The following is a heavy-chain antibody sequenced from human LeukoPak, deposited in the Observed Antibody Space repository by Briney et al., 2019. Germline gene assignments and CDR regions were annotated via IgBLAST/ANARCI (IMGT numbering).Heavy chain of an antibody. CDR3: TTLGYHLDS. V-gene: IGHV3-48*03. CDR2: IADSDTRT. D-gene: IGHD3-22*01. CDR1: GFAFSAYE. Sequence: GGSLRLSCAASGFAFSAYEMNWVRQAPGKGLEWVSYIADSDTRTYYADSVKGRFTIFRDNTKNSLYLQMNSLRVEDTGLYCTTLGYHLDSWGQGTLVTVSS. J-gene: IGHJ4*02.